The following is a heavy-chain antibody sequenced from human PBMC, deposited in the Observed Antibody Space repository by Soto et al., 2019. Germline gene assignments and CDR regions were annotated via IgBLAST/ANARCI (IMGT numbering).Heavy chain of an antibody. V-gene: IGHV1-18*01. CDR1: GYTFTSYG. D-gene: IGHD1-26*01. CDR3: ARVGATTSSAAPPQESDY. Sequence: ASVKVSCKASGYTFTSYGISWVRQAPGQGLEWMGWISAYNGNTNYAQKLQGRVTMTTDTSTSTAYMELRSLRSDDTAVYYCARVGATTSSAAPPQESDYWGQGTLVTVSS. CDR2: ISAYNGNT. J-gene: IGHJ4*02.